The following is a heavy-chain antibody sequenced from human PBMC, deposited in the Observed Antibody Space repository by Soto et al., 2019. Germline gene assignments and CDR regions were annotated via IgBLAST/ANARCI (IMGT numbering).Heavy chain of an antibody. CDR3: AKGLSYRYFDY. D-gene: IGHD5-18*01. Sequence: PGGSLRLSCAASGFTFSSHAVSWVRQAPGKGLEWVSVITSSGSSTYYADSVTGRFTISRDNSENMLYLQMNSLRAEDTAVYYCAKGLSYRYFDYWGQGTLVTVSS. J-gene: IGHJ4*02. V-gene: IGHV3-23*01. CDR2: ITSSGSST. CDR1: GFTFSSHA.